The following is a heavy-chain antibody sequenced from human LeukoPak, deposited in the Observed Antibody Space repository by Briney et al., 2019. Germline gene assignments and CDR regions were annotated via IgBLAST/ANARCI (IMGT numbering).Heavy chain of an antibody. CDR3: ARDFRAAFDP. J-gene: IGHJ5*02. Sequence: GGSLRLSCAVSGFTVSSIYMSWIRQAPGKGLEWVSYISSSGNTIYYADSVKGRFTISRDNAKNSLYLQMNSLRAEDTAVYYCARDFRAAFDPWGQGTLVTVSS. V-gene: IGHV3-11*01. CDR1: GFTVSSIY. CDR2: ISSSGNTI. D-gene: IGHD3-10*01.